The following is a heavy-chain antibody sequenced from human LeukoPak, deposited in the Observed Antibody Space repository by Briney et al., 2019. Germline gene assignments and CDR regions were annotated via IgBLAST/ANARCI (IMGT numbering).Heavy chain of an antibody. CDR2: IYMGGST. CDR3: ARDGPPSGDYIGYFQH. D-gene: IGHD4-17*01. J-gene: IGHJ1*01. CDR1: VFTARSNY. Sequence: GGSLRLSCAASVFTARSNYMSSVREAPGKGLEWVSVIYMGGSTYYAESVKGRFTISRDNSKNTLYLQMNSLRADDTAVYDCARDGPPSGDYIGYFQHWGQGTLVTVSS. V-gene: IGHV3-66*01.